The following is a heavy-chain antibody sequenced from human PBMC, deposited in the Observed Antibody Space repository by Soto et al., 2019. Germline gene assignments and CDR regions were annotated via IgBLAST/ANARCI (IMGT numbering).Heavy chain of an antibody. Sequence: QPGGSLRLSCAASGFTFDNYAMNWVRQAPGKGLEWVSGITGSGENTYYADSVKGRFTISRDNSKNTLYVQLNSLRVEDTAIYYCAKVSLGATTITDFYYYGMDVWGQGTMVTVSS. V-gene: IGHV3-23*01. D-gene: IGHD1-26*01. CDR2: ITGSGENT. CDR1: GFTFDNYA. J-gene: IGHJ6*02. CDR3: AKVSLGATTITDFYYYGMDV.